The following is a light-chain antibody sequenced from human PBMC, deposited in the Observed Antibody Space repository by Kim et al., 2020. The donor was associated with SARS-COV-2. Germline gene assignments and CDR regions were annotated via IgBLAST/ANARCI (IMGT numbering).Light chain of an antibody. J-gene: IGKJ4*01. V-gene: IGKV3-11*01. CDR1: QSFSSY. Sequence: LSLSPGERATLSCRASQSFSSYLAWYQQKPGQAPRLLIYDAANRATGIPARFSGSGSGTDFTLTISSLEPEDFAVYYCQQRSNWLTFGGGTKVEI. CDR2: DAA. CDR3: QQRSNWLT.